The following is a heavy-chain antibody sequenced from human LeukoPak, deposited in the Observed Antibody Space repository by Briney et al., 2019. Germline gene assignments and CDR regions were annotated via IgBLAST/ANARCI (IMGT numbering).Heavy chain of an antibody. CDR1: GFTFSSYA. J-gene: IGHJ5*02. CDR2: ISGSGGST. D-gene: IGHD2-2*01. V-gene: IGHV3-23*01. CDR3: ATAMVFNWFDP. Sequence: GGSLRLSCAAPGFTFSSYAMSWVRQAPGKGLEWVSAISGSGGSTYYADSVKGRFTISRDNSKNTLYLQMNSLRAEDTAVYYSATAMVFNWFDPWGQGTLVTVSS.